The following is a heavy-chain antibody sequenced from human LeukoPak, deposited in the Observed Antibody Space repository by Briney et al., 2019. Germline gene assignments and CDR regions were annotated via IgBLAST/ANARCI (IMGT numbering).Heavy chain of an antibody. CDR1: GGSISSYY. CDR3: AREGGFYRPLDY. V-gene: IGHV4-59*01. D-gene: IGHD3-3*01. CDR2: ISDTGYT. Sequence: SETLSLTCTVTGGSISSYYWSWIRQPPGKRLEWIGYISDTGYTNYNPSLKSRVAISVDTSKRQFSLKLSSVTAADTAVYYCAREGGFYRPLDYSGQGTLVTVSS. J-gene: IGHJ4*02.